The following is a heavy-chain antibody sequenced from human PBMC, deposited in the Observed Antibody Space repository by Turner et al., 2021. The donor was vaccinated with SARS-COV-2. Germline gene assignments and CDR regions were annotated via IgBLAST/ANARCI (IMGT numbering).Heavy chain of an antibody. CDR3: ARANWGNYYYGMDV. D-gene: IGHD7-27*01. J-gene: IGHJ6*02. CDR1: GFTFSSYG. V-gene: IGHV3-30*03. CDR2: ISYDGSNK. Sequence: QVQLVESGGGVVQPGRSLRLSCAASGFTFSSYGMHWVRQAPGKGLEWVAVISYDGSNKYYADSVKGRFIISRDNSKNTLYLQMNSLRAEDTAVYYCARANWGNYYYGMDVWGQGTTVTVSS.